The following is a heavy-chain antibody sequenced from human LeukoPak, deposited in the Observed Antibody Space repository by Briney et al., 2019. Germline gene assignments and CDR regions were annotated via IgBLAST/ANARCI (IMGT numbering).Heavy chain of an antibody. CDR3: ARAEDSSSWPTDHNWFDP. Sequence: PWETLSLTCTGSGFTISSYYWSWVRQPAGMGLEWIGRIYTSGSTNYNPSLESRVIMSVDTSKNQFSLKLSSVTAADTAVYYCARAEDSSSWPTDHNWFDPWGQGTLVTVSS. CDR2: IYTSGST. CDR1: GFTISSYY. V-gene: IGHV4-4*07. J-gene: IGHJ5*02. D-gene: IGHD6-13*01.